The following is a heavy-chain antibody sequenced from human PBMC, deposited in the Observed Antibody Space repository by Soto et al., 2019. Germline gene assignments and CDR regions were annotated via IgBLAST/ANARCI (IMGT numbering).Heavy chain of an antibody. CDR2: IYPGDSDT. CDR3: ARQPYDYVWGSSSNWFDP. CDR1: GYSFTTYW. Sequence: LGESLKISCKGSGYSFTTYWIGWVRQMPGKGLEWMGIIYPGDSDTRYSPSFQGQVTISADKSISTAYLQWSSLKASDTAMYYFARQPYDYVWGSSSNWFDPWGQGTLVTVLL. J-gene: IGHJ5*02. D-gene: IGHD3-16*01. V-gene: IGHV5-51*01.